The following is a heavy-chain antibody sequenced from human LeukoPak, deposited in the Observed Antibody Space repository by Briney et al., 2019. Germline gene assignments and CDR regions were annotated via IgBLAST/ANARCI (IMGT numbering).Heavy chain of an antibody. CDR2: IYYSGST. V-gene: IGHV4-59*08. D-gene: IGHD5-18*01. Sequence: SETLSLTCTVSGGSISSYYWSWVRQPPGKGLEWIGYIYYSGSTNYNPSLKSRVTISVDTSKNQFSLKLSSVTAADTAVYYCARHMGLGYSYGYPYFDYWGQGTLVTVSS. CDR3: ARHMGLGYSYGYPYFDY. CDR1: GGSISSYY. J-gene: IGHJ4*02.